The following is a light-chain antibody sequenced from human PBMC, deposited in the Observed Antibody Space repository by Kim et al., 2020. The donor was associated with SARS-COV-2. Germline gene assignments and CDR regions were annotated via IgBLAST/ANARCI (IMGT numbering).Light chain of an antibody. Sequence: ELTQPPSASGTPGQRVTISCSGSSSNIGSNYVYWYQQLPRTAPKLLIYRNNQRPSWVPDRFSGSKSGTSASLAISGLRSEDEADYYCAAWDDSLSGWVFGGGTQLTVL. V-gene: IGLV1-47*01. J-gene: IGLJ3*02. CDR2: RNN. CDR3: AAWDDSLSGWV. CDR1: SSNIGSNY.